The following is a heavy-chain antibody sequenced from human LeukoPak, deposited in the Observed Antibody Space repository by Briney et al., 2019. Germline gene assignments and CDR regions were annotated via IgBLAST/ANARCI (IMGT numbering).Heavy chain of an antibody. CDR3: TKDSIVELASNFDY. D-gene: IGHD3-22*01. J-gene: IGHJ4*02. V-gene: IGHV3-11*01. CDR2: ISSSDTTM. CDR1: GFTFRDYD. Sequence: GGSLRLSCAASGFTFRDYDMTWIRQAPGKGLEWVSYISSSDTTMYNADSVKGRFTISRDNSKNTLYLQMNSLRAEDTAVYYCTKDSIVELASNFDYWGQGTLVTVSS.